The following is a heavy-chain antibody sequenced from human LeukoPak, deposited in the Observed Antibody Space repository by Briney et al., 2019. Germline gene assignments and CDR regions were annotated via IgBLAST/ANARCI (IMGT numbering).Heavy chain of an antibody. D-gene: IGHD4-23*01. J-gene: IGHJ4*02. V-gene: IGHV3-7*03. CDR2: IQRDGSDK. CDR3: AKYDSGYSLDY. CDR1: GFTFSIHW. Sequence: GGSLRLSCVASGFTFSIHWMTWVRQAPGKGLEWVAKIQRDGSDKEYVDSVKGRFGISRDNAKNSLLLQMNSLRAGDTAIYFCAKYDSGYSLDYWGQGTLVIVSS.